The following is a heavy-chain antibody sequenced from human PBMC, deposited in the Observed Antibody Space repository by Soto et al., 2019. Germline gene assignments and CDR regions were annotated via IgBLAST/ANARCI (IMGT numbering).Heavy chain of an antibody. CDR3: ASSTVRSNWYFDY. J-gene: IGHJ4*02. Sequence: QLQLQESGPGLVKPSETLSFTCTFSGGSIGIVVNYGGWFGQPPGRGLEYIGSIYYSGSTYYNPSLKSRVTISVDTSKNQFSLKLSSVTAADTAVYYCASSTVRSNWYFDYWGQGTLVTVSS. V-gene: IGHV4-39*01. CDR1: GGSIGIVVNY. CDR2: IYYSGST. D-gene: IGHD2-8*01.